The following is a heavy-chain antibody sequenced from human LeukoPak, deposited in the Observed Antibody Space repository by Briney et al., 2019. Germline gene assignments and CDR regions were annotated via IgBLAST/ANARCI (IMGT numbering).Heavy chain of an antibody. CDR3: ARGDSSSWPDY. Sequence: GGSLRLSCAASGFTFSSYGMHWVRQAPGKGLEWVAVIWYDGSNKYYADSVKGRFTISRDNSKNTLYLQMNSLRAEDTAVYYCARGDSSSWPDYWGQGTLVTVSS. CDR2: IWYDGSNK. V-gene: IGHV3-33*01. D-gene: IGHD6-13*01. CDR1: GFTFSSYG. J-gene: IGHJ4*02.